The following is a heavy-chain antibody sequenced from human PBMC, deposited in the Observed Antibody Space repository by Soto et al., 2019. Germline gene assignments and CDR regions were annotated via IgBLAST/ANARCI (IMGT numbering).Heavy chain of an antibody. Sequence: SETLSLTCTVSGGSISSGDYYWSWIRQPPGKGLEWIGYIYYSGSTYYNPSLKSRVTISVDTSKNQCSLKLSSVTAADTAVYYCARAFDTSHYGFDPWGQGTPVTVSS. V-gene: IGHV4-30-4*01. CDR2: IYYSGST. J-gene: IGHJ5*02. CDR3: ARAFDTSHYGFDP. D-gene: IGHD4-17*01. CDR1: GGSISSGDYY.